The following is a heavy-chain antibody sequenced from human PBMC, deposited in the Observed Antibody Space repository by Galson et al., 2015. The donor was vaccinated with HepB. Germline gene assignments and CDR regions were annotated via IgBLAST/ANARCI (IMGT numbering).Heavy chain of an antibody. Sequence: SLRLSCAASGFTFSSYEMNWVRQAPGKGLEWVSYISSSGSTIYYADSVKGRFTISRDNAKNSLYLQMNSLRAEDTAVYYCASGAGPYWYFDLWGRGTLVTVSS. CDR1: GFTFSSYE. CDR3: ASGAGPYWYFDL. CDR2: ISSSGSTI. J-gene: IGHJ2*01. V-gene: IGHV3-48*03. D-gene: IGHD6-13*01.